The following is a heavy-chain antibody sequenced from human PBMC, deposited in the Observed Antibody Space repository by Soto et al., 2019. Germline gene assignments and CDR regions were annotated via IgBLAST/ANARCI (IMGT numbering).Heavy chain of an antibody. D-gene: IGHD3-10*01. CDR1: GYSFISYF. V-gene: IGHV1-46*03. J-gene: IGHJ4*01. CDR3: VTPYGSGSYYPY. Sequence: GASVKVSCKASGYSFISYFMHWVRQAPGQGLEWIGILNPNGGSATYAQNFRGRVTMTRDTSTSTVFMELSSLRSEDTAVYYCVTPYGSGSYYPYWG. CDR2: LNPNGGSA.